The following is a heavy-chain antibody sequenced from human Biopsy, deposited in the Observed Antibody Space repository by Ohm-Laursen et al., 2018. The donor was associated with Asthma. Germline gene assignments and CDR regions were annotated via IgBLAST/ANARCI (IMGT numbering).Heavy chain of an antibody. V-gene: IGHV1-69*01. CDR2: IMTVFGKT. D-gene: IGHD6-19*01. CDR1: GGTFSNFA. J-gene: IGHJ6*02. Sequence: SSVKVSCKAPGGTFSNFAISWVRQAPGQGLEWLGGIMTVFGKTNYAQKFQGRVTITADESTSTAYMEVTSLRSENTAIYYCARCQVGYSSGWSLLLKKIYYSGMDVWGQGTAVTVSS. CDR3: ARCQVGYSSGWSLLLKKIYYSGMDV.